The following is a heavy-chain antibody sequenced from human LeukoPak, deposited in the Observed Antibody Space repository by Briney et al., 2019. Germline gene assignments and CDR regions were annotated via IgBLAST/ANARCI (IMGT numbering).Heavy chain of an antibody. J-gene: IGHJ4*02. V-gene: IGHV5-51*01. CDR3: ATSAYYYDSSGYPLFDY. CDR1: GYSFTSYW. CDR2: IYPGDSDT. Sequence: GASLQISCKGSGYSFTSYWIGWVRQMPGKGLEWMGIIYPGDSDTRYSPSFQGQVTISADKSISTAYLQWSSLKASDTAMYYCATSAYYYDSSGYPLFDYWGQGTLVTVSS. D-gene: IGHD3-22*01.